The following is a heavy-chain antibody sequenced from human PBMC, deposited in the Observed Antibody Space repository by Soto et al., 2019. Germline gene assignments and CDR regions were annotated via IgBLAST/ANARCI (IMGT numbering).Heavy chain of an antibody. CDR1: GFTFRICI. V-gene: IGHV3-33*01. CDR3: ARDATFGTKGGSFDI. Sequence: GGSLRLSCAASGFTFRICIMHWVRQSPGKGLEWVAVMWYDGTNKYYGESVKGRFTISRDNSENTLYLQMNSLRVEDTAVYYCARDATFGTKGGSFDIWGHGTLVTVSS. J-gene: IGHJ3*02. D-gene: IGHD3-16*01. CDR2: MWYDGTNK.